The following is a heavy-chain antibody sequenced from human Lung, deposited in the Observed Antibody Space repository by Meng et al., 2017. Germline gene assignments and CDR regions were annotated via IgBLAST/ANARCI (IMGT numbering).Heavy chain of an antibody. Sequence: QVQLQESGPVLLKPSGALSLPCAVSGGSISSNNWWSWVRQTPGRGLEWIGEVYHSGSTNYNPSLKSRVIISVNNSKNQFSLKLTSVTAADTAVYYCARDDSGYADFDSWGQGTLVTASS. CDR3: ARDDSGYADFDS. CDR1: GGSISSNNW. CDR2: VYHSGST. D-gene: IGHD3-22*01. J-gene: IGHJ4*02. V-gene: IGHV4-4*02.